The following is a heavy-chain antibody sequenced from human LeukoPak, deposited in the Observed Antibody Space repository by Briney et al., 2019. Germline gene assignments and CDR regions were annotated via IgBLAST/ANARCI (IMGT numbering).Heavy chain of an antibody. D-gene: IGHD3-22*01. CDR2: ISAYNGNT. Sequence: ASVKVSCKASGYTFTSYGISWVRQAPGQGLEWMGWISAYNGNTNYAQKLQGRVTITADESTSTAYMELSSLRSEDTAVYYCARVVIDSSYYYYGMDVWGQGTTVTVSS. J-gene: IGHJ6*02. CDR3: ARVVIDSSYYYYGMDV. V-gene: IGHV1-18*01. CDR1: GYTFTSYG.